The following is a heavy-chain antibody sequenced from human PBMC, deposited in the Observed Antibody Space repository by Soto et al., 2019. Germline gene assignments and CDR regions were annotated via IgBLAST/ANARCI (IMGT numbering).Heavy chain of an antibody. CDR2: IKQDGSEK. CDR3: ARGPLVHDAFDL. Sequence: GGSLRLSCATSGFTFSSYWMSWVRQAPGKGLEWVANIKQDGSEKYYVDSVKGRFTISRDNAKNSLCLQMNSLRAEDTAVYYCARGPLVHDAFDLWGQGTMVPVSS. J-gene: IGHJ3*01. CDR1: GFTFSSYW. V-gene: IGHV3-7*01.